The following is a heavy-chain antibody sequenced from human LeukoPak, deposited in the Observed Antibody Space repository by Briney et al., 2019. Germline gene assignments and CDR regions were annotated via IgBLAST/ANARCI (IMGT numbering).Heavy chain of an antibody. Sequence: GRSLRLSCAASGFTFDDYAMHWVRQAPGKGLEWVSGISWNSGSIGYADSVKGRFTTSRDNAKNSLYLQMNSLRAEDMALYYCAKSPVRSTSLNWFDPWGQGTLVTVSS. CDR2: ISWNSGSI. CDR1: GFTFDDYA. J-gene: IGHJ5*02. V-gene: IGHV3-9*03. CDR3: AKSPVRSTSLNWFDP. D-gene: IGHD2-2*01.